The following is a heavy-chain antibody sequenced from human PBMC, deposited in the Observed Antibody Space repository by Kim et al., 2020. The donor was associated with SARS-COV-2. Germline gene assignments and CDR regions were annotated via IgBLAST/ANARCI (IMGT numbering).Heavy chain of an antibody. CDR1: GDSIRSGDYY. D-gene: IGHD6-6*01. CDR3: ARMSSYNDFFDY. V-gene: IGHV4-31*03. CDR2: IYDSGTT. J-gene: IGHJ4*02. Sequence: SETLSLTCTISGDSIRSGDYYWSWIRQHPGKGLEWIGYIYDSGTTNYNPSLRSRLTISVGTSKNQFSLKLTSMTAADTAIYYCARMSSYNDFFDYWGQGALVPVSS.